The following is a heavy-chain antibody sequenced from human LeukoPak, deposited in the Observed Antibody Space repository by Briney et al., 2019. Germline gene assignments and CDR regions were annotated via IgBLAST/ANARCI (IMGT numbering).Heavy chain of an antibody. CDR3: ARDERYYDSSGYYCNAFDI. J-gene: IGHJ3*02. V-gene: IGHV4-39*02. Sequence: RSSETLSLTCTVSGDSISSRSYYWGWIRQPPGKGLEWIGSIYYSGSTYYNPSLKSRVTISVNTSKNQFSPKLSSVTAADTAVYYCARDERYYDSSGYYCNAFDIWGQGTMVTVSS. CDR2: IYYSGST. CDR1: GDSISSRSYY. D-gene: IGHD3-22*01.